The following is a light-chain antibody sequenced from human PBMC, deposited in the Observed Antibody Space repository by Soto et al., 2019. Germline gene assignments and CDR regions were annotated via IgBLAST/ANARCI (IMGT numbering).Light chain of an antibody. V-gene: IGLV1-47*01. CDR2: RNS. Sequence: QSALTQSPSASGTPGQMVTISCSGSASTIGRNYVYWYQQLSGTAPKLLIYRNSQRPSGVPDRFSGSKSGTSASLAISGLRSEDEADYYCAAWDDNLSGFYVFGDGTKVTVL. J-gene: IGLJ1*01. CDR1: ASTIGRNY. CDR3: AAWDDNLSGFYV.